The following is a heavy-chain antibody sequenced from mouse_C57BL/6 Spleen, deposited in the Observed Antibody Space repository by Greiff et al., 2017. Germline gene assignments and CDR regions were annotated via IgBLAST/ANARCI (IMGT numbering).Heavy chain of an antibody. CDR2: ISPRSGNT. CDR3: ARGDGSMEYYFDY. Sequence: QVQLQQSGAELARPGASVTLSCKASGYTFTSYGISWVKQRTGQGLEWIGEISPRSGNTYYNEKFKGKATLTADKSYSTVYMELRSLTSEDSAVYFCARGDGSMEYYFDYWGQGTTLTVSS. J-gene: IGHJ2*01. CDR1: GYTFTSYG. V-gene: IGHV1-81*01. D-gene: IGHD1-1*01.